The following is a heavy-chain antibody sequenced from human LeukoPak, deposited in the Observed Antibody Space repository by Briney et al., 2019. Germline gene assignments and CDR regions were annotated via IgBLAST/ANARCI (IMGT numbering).Heavy chain of an antibody. D-gene: IGHD3-22*01. V-gene: IGHV2-70*04. CDR1: GFSLSDTGMR. Sequence: SGPALVKPTQTLTLTCTFSGFSLSDTGMRVNWIRQPPGKALEWLARIDWDGDTFYSRALRSRLTIFKDTSKNQVVLTMINMDPVDTATYYCARMRSDSSGLFDYWGQGTLVTVSS. CDR2: IDWDGDT. J-gene: IGHJ4*02. CDR3: ARMRSDSSGLFDY.